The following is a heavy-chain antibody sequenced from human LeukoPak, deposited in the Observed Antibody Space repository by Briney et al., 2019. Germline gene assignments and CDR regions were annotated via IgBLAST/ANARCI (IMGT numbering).Heavy chain of an antibody. CDR3: ARDTPPADFWSGYYTSYYYYMDV. CDR2: ISAYNGNT. V-gene: IGHV1-18*01. J-gene: IGHJ6*03. D-gene: IGHD3-3*01. Sequence: ASVKDSCKASGYTFTSYGISWVRQAPGQGLEWMGWISAYNGNTNYAQKLQGRVTMTTDTSTSTASMELRSLRSDDTAVYYCARDTPPADFWSGYYTSYYYYMDVWGKGTTVTVSS. CDR1: GYTFTSYG.